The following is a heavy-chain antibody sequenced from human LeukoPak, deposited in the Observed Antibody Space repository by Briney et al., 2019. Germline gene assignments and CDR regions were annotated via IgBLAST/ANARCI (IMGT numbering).Heavy chain of an antibody. CDR2: ISYDGSNK. J-gene: IGHJ4*02. V-gene: IGHV3-30-3*02. CDR3: AKDQHSNYIDY. Sequence: PGGSLRLSCAASGFTFLSYAMHWVRQAPGKGLEWVAVISYDGSNKYYADSVKGRFTISRDNSKNTLYLQMNSLRAEDTAVYYCAKDQHSNYIDYWGQGTLVTVSS. D-gene: IGHD4-11*01. CDR1: GFTFLSYA.